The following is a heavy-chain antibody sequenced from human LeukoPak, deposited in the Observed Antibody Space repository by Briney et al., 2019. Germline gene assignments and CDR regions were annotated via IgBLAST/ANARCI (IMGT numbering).Heavy chain of an antibody. CDR1: GGSISSYY. J-gene: IGHJ4*02. Sequence: SETLSLTCTVSGGSISSYYWSWIRQPPGKGLEWIGYIYYSGSTNYNPSLKSRVTISVDTSKNQFSPKLSSVTAADTAVYYCARGGSSSWTFDYWGQGTLVTVSS. D-gene: IGHD6-13*01. V-gene: IGHV4-59*01. CDR3: ARGGSSSWTFDY. CDR2: IYYSGST.